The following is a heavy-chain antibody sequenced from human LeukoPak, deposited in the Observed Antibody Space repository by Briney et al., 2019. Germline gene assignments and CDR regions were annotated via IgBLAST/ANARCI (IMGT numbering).Heavy chain of an antibody. CDR2: ISGSGGST. Sequence: GGSLRLSCVASGFTFGSYWMSWVRQAPGKGLEWVSAISGSGGSTYYADSVKGRFTISRDNSKNTLYLQMNSLRAEDTAVYYCAKDVRIQLWSAWGQGTLVTVSS. CDR3: AKDVRIQLWSA. D-gene: IGHD5-18*01. CDR1: GFTFGSYW. J-gene: IGHJ5*02. V-gene: IGHV3-23*01.